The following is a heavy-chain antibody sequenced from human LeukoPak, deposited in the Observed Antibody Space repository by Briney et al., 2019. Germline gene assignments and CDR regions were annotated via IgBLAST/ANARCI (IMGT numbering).Heavy chain of an antibody. J-gene: IGHJ4*02. CDR3: AKSDCASDGCKLLNY. Sequence: PGGSLRLSCAASGFTVSSNYMSWVRQAPGKGLEWVSSISGSGDATKYADSVMGRFTISRDNSKNTLSLQMNSLRAEDTAVYYCAKSDCASDGCKLLNYWGQGTLVTASS. D-gene: IGHD2-21*01. CDR2: ISGSGDAT. CDR1: GFTVSSNY. V-gene: IGHV3-23*01.